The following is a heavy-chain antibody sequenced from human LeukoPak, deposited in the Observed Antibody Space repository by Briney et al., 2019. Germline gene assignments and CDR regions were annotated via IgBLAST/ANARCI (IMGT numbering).Heavy chain of an antibody. J-gene: IGHJ4*02. Sequence: GGSLRLSCAASGFTFSSYGMHWVRQAPGKGLEWVAVIWYDGSNKYYADSVKGRFIISRDNSKNTLYLQMNSLRAEDTAVYYCARDMGQDSGSYYVSPFDYWGQGTLVTVSS. D-gene: IGHD1-26*01. CDR2: IWYDGSNK. CDR1: GFTFSSYG. CDR3: ARDMGQDSGSYYVSPFDY. V-gene: IGHV3-33*01.